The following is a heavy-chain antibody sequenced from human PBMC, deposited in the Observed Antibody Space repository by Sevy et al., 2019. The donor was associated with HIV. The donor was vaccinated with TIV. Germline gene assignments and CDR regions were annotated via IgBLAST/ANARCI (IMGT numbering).Heavy chain of an antibody. Sequence: GGSLRLSCAASGFTLNNYWMKWVRQAPGKGLEWVANIKHDGSVKYYVDSVKGRFTISRDNARNLLYLQMNSLRVEDATPYYCCRALSAAGSFWGQGTLVTVSS. CDR2: IKHDGSVK. CDR3: CRALSAAGSF. J-gene: IGHJ4*02. V-gene: IGHV3-7*01. D-gene: IGHD6-13*01. CDR1: GFTLNNYW.